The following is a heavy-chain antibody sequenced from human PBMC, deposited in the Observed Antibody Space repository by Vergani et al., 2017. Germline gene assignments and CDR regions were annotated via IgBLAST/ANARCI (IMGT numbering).Heavy chain of an antibody. D-gene: IGHD3-10*01. CDR1: DSSILTNPY. V-gene: IGHV4-38-2*01. CDR3: ARHRGSVGFFPSSYFYGMDV. CDR2: IYRSGDT. J-gene: IGHJ6*02. Sequence: QVQLQESGPGLVKPSETLTLTCEVSDSSILTNPYWGWFRQSPGKGLEWIGCIYRSGDTHYNSSLKSRVSIAIVSSSKFSLSLTSVTAADTAIYYCARHRGSVGFFPSSYFYGMDVWGHGTTVTVSS.